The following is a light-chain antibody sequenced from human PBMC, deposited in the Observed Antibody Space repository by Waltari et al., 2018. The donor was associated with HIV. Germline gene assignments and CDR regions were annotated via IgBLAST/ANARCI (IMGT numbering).Light chain of an antibody. J-gene: IGKJ1*01. CDR2: GAS. Sequence: GEGATLSCRASQSVKRNLAWYQQKPGQAPRLLIHGASTRGTGVPARFSGSGSETEFTLTITGLQSEDFAIYHCQQYNNWPGTFGQGTKVEIK. CDR3: QQYNNWPGT. V-gene: IGKV3-15*01. CDR1: QSVKRN.